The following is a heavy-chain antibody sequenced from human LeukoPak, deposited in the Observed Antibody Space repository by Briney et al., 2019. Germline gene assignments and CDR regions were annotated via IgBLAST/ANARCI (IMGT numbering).Heavy chain of an antibody. V-gene: IGHV4-34*01. CDR2: INHSESTST. CDR1: GGSFSGYY. J-gene: IGHJ3*02. Sequence: SETLSLTCAVYGGSFSGYYWSWIRQPPGKGLEWIGEINHSESTSTNYNPSLKSRVTISVDASRKQFSLKLSSVTAADTAVYYCARDSTLSSSREPDAFDIWGQGTMVTVSS. CDR3: ARDSTLSSSREPDAFDI. D-gene: IGHD6-13*01.